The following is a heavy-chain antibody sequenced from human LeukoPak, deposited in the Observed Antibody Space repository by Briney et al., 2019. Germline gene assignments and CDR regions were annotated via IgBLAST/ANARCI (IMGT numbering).Heavy chain of an antibody. CDR1: GFTFSNYA. V-gene: IGHV3-30-3*01. CDR2: ISYDGSNK. CDR3: ARSTSGVYNRFDY. J-gene: IGHJ4*02. Sequence: GGSLRLFCAASGFTFSNYAIHWVRQAPGKGLEWVAVISYDGSNKYYADSVKGRFTISRDNSKNTLYLQMNSLRAEDTAVYYCARSTSGVYNRFDYWGQGTLVTVSS. D-gene: IGHD1-1*01.